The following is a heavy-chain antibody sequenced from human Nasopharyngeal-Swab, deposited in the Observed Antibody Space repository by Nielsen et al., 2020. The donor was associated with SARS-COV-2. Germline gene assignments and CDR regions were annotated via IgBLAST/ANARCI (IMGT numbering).Heavy chain of an antibody. J-gene: IGHJ5*02. CDR2: ISYDGSNK. CDR1: GFTFSSYA. V-gene: IGHV3-30-3*01. D-gene: IGHD3-16*01. Sequence: EGSLRLSCAASGFTFSSYAMHWVRQAPGKGLEWVAVISYDGSNKYYADSVKGRFTISRDNSKNTLYLQMNSLRAEDTAVYYCAREGGNWFDPWGQGTLVTVSS. CDR3: AREGGNWFDP.